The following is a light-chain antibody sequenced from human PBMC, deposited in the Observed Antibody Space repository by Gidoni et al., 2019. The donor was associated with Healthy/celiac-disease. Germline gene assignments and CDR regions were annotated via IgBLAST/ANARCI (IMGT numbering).Light chain of an antibody. Sequence: QSVLTQPPSASGTPGQRVTISCSGSSSTIGRNYVYWYQQLPGTAPNLLIYSNNQRPSGVPDRFSGSKSGTSASLAISGLRSEDEADYYCAAWDDSLSGWVFGGGTKLTVL. V-gene: IGLV1-47*02. CDR3: AAWDDSLSGWV. CDR1: SSTIGRNY. J-gene: IGLJ3*02. CDR2: SNN.